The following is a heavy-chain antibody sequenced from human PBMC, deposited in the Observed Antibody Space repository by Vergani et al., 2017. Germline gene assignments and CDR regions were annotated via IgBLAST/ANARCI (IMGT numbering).Heavy chain of an antibody. CDR1: GFTFSSYG. CDR3: AKYSGYCGGDCYYDAFDM. CDR2: IRYDGSNK. V-gene: IGHV3-30*02. J-gene: IGHJ3*02. Sequence: QVHLVESGGGVVQPGGSLRLSCAASGFTFSSYGMHWVRQAPGKGLEWVAFIRYDGSNKYYADSVKGRFTISRDNSRNTLYLQMNSLRAEDTAVYYCAKYSGYCGGDCYYDAFDMWGQGTMVTVSS. D-gene: IGHD2-21*02.